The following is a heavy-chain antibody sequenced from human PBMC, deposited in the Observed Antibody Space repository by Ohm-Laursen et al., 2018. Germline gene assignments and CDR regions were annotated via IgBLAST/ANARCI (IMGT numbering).Heavy chain of an antibody. J-gene: IGHJ4*02. Sequence: SLRLSCAASGFTVNTNYMSWVRQAPGKGLEWVSLIFIGGRTFYADSVKGRFTISRDNAKNTLYLQMNSLRAEDTAVYYCARGTTTVVTPLDYWGQGTLVTVSS. V-gene: IGHV3-66*01. D-gene: IGHD4-23*01. CDR1: GFTVNTNY. CDR2: IFIGGRT. CDR3: ARGTTTVVTPLDY.